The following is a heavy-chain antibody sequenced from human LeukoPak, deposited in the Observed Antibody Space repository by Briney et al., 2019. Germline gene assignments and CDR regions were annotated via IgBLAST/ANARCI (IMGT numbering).Heavy chain of an antibody. J-gene: IGHJ6*04. CDR2: AYYRSKWYN. V-gene: IGHV6-1*01. D-gene: IGHD6-19*01. Sequence: SQTLSLTCAISGDSFSSNSAAWTWLRQSPSRGLEWLGRAYYRSKWYNDYAVSVKSRITINPDTSKNQFSLQLNSVTPEDTAVYYCARDEVAGTFVWGKGTTVTVSS. CDR1: GDSFSSNSAA. CDR3: ARDEVAGTFV.